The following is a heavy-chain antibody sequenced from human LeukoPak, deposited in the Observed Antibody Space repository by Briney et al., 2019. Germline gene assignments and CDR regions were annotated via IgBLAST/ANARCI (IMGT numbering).Heavy chain of an antibody. CDR3: ARRVLLGYCASTSSSFDY. CDR1: GGSIRSSSYY. D-gene: IGHD2-2*01. CDR2: IYYSGST. J-gene: IGHJ4*02. Sequence: SETLSLTCTVSGGSIRSSSYYWGWIRQPPGKGLEWIGSIYYSGSTYYNPSLKSRVTISADTSKNQFSLKLSSVTAADTAAYSCARRVLLGYCASTSSSFDYWGQGTLVTVSS. V-gene: IGHV4-39*01.